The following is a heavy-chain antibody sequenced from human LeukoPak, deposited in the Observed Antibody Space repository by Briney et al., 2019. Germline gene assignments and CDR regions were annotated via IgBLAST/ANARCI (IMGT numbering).Heavy chain of an antibody. V-gene: IGHV3-30-3*01. D-gene: IGHD1-26*01. CDR1: GFTFSSYA. J-gene: IGHJ5*02. CDR3: VRGVGVSRFNYFDP. CDR2: ISYDGSNK. Sequence: GGSLRLSCAASGFTFSSYAMHWVRQAPGKGLEWVAVISYDGSNKYYADSVKGRFTISRDNSKNTLYLQMNSLRDDDTAVYYCVRGVGVSRFNYFDPWGQGTLVTVSS.